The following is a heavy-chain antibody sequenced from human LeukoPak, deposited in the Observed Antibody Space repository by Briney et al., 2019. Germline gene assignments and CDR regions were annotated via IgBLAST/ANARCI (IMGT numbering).Heavy chain of an antibody. V-gene: IGHV1-8*01. Sequence: GAFVKVSCKASGYTFTNYDIHWVRQATGQGLEWMGWMSPNSGNTGYVQKFQGRVTMTRNTSISTAYMELSSLRSEDTAVYYCARVVSGTYNWFDPWGQGTLVTVSS. CDR3: ARVVSGTYNWFDP. D-gene: IGHD1-20*01. CDR2: MSPNSGNT. J-gene: IGHJ5*02. CDR1: GYTFTNYD.